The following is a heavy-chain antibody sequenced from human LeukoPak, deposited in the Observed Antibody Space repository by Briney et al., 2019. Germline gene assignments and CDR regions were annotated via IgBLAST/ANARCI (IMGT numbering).Heavy chain of an antibody. D-gene: IGHD6-13*01. CDR1: GFTFSSYA. CDR3: ARQGTAAGWFDP. Sequence: PGGSLRLSCAASGFTFSSYAMHWVRQAPGKGLEWVAVISYDGSNKYNADSVKGRFTISRDNSKNTLYLQMNSLRPEDTAVYYCARQGTAAGWFDPWGQGTLVTVSS. J-gene: IGHJ5*02. V-gene: IGHV3-30*04. CDR2: ISYDGSNK.